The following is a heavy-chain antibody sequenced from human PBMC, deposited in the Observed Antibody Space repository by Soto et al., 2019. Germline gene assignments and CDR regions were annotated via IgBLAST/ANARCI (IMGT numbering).Heavy chain of an antibody. J-gene: IGHJ3*02. Sequence: ASVQVSCTASGYPLTSYGISWVRHAPGQGLEWMGWISAYNGNTNYAQQLQGRVTMTTDTSTSTAYMELRSLRSDDTAVYYCARRIGPASLAFDIWGQGTMVTVSS. CDR1: GYPLTSYG. CDR3: ARRIGPASLAFDI. CDR2: ISAYNGNT. V-gene: IGHV1-18*04. D-gene: IGHD2-2*01.